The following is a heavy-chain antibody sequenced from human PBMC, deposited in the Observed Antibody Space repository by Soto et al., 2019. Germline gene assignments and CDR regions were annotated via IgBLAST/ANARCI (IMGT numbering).Heavy chain of an antibody. J-gene: IGHJ4*02. Sequence: PVGSLRLSCEASGFTFNTYSMHWVSQPPGKGLEWLAAIWYDGTQKYYADSVKGRFIISRDNSKKTLYLEMNSLRAEDTAVYYCARAGGTTVTGLWHFDSWGQGTLVTVSS. V-gene: IGHV3-33*01. D-gene: IGHD4-17*01. CDR1: GFTFNTYS. CDR2: IWYDGTQK. CDR3: ARAGGTTVTGLWHFDS.